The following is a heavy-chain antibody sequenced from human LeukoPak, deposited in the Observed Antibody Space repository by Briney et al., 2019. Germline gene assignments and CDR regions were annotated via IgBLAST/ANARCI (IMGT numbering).Heavy chain of an antibody. CDR1: GFTFSSYA. D-gene: IGHD2/OR15-2a*01. CDR3: ARELSMTLPYYYGMDV. Sequence: GGSLRLSCAASGFTFSSYAMSWVRHAPGKGLEWVSAISGSGGSTYYADSVKGRFTISRDNSKNTLYLQMNSLRAEDTAVYYCARELSMTLPYYYGMDVWGQGTTVTVSS. CDR2: ISGSGGST. V-gene: IGHV3-23*01. J-gene: IGHJ6*02.